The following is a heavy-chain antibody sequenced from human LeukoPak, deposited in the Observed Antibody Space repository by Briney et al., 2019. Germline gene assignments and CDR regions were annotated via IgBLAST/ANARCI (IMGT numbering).Heavy chain of an antibody. D-gene: IGHD6-6*01. CDR3: TRLGRSSSSDYNYYYMDV. Sequence: PGGSLRLSCAASGFTFSGSAIHWVRQASGKGLEWVGRIRDKSNSYATAYAASVKGRFTISRDYSKNTAYLQMNSLKTEDTAVYYCTRLGRSSSSDYNYYYMDVWGKGTTVTVSS. V-gene: IGHV3-73*01. CDR1: GFTFSGSA. CDR2: IRDKSNSYAT. J-gene: IGHJ6*03.